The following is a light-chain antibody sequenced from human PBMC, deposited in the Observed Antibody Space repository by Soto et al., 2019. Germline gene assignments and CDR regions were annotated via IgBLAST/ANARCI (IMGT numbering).Light chain of an antibody. Sequence: EIVLTQSPGTLSLSPGERATLSCRASQSVSSSYLAWYQQKPGQAPRLLIYGTSNRASGIPDRFSGSGSGTDFTLSISGLEPEDFAVYFCQQYANSRTFGQGTKVDI. CDR2: GTS. CDR3: QQYANSRT. J-gene: IGKJ1*01. CDR1: QSVSSSY. V-gene: IGKV3-20*01.